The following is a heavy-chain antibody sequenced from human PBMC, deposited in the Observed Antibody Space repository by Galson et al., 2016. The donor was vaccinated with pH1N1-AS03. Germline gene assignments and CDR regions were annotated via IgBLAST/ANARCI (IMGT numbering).Heavy chain of an antibody. Sequence: SLRLSCAASGFTFSSYGIHWVRQAPGKGLEWVAFISFDGRNIYYADSVKGRFTISRDNSKNTLYLQMGSLRAEDMAVYYCARGPVSYSNYWFPPPDYWGQGTLVTVSS. CDR2: ISFDGRNI. CDR1: GFTFSSYG. D-gene: IGHD6-13*01. V-gene: IGHV3-30*14. CDR3: ARGPVSYSNYWFPPPDY. J-gene: IGHJ4*02.